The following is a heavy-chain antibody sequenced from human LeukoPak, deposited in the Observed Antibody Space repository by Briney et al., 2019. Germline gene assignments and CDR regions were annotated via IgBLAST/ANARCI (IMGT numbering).Heavy chain of an antibody. V-gene: IGHV1-18*01. Sequence: ASVKVSCKASGYTFTSYGISWVRQAPGQGLEWMGWISAYNGNTNYAQKLQGRVTMTTDTSTSTAYMELRSLRSDDTAVYYCAGIYYDSSGYVFDYWGQGTLVTVSS. D-gene: IGHD3-22*01. J-gene: IGHJ4*02. CDR1: GYTFTSYG. CDR3: AGIYYDSSGYVFDY. CDR2: ISAYNGNT.